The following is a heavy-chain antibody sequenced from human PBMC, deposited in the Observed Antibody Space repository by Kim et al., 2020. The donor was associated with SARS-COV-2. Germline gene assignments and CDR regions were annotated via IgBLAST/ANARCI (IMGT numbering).Heavy chain of an antibody. D-gene: IGHD3-10*01. CDR1: GGSFSGYY. J-gene: IGHJ3*02. CDR2: INHSGST. V-gene: IGHV4-34*01. CDR3: ARGRGIRYGSGSYPMANAFDI. Sequence: SETLSLTCAVYGGSFSGYYWSWIRQPPGKGLEWIGEINHSGSTNYNPSLKSRVTISVDTSKNQFSLKLSSVTAADTAVYYCARGRGIRYGSGSYPMANAFDIWGQGTMVTVSS.